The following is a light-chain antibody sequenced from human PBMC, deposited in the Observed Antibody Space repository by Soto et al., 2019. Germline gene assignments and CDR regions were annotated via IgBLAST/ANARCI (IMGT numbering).Light chain of an antibody. V-gene: IGKV3-11*01. CDR3: QQRSNWPQWT. Sequence: IVLTQSPATLSLSPGERATLSCRARQSVSSDLAWYQQKPGQAPRLLIYDASNRATGIPARFSGSGSGTDFTLTISSLEPEDFAVYYCQQRSNWPQWTFGQGTKVEIK. J-gene: IGKJ1*01. CDR2: DAS. CDR1: QSVSSD.